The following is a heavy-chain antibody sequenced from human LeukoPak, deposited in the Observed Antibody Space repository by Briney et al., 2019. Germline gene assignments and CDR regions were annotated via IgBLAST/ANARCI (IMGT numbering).Heavy chain of an antibody. Sequence: SQTLSLTCTVSGGSISSGSYYWSWIRQPAGKGLEWIGRIYTSGSTNYNPSLKSRVTISVDTSKSQFSLKLSSVTAADTAVYYCARERVRRYSSEFDYWGQGTLVTVSS. CDR1: GGSISSGSYY. CDR2: IYTSGST. CDR3: ARERVRRYSSEFDY. V-gene: IGHV4-61*02. D-gene: IGHD5-18*01. J-gene: IGHJ4*02.